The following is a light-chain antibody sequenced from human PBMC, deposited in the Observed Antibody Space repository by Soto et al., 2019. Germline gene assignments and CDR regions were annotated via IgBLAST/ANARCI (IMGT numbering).Light chain of an antibody. J-gene: IGLJ2*01. CDR2: GNS. Sequence: QSVLTQPPSVSGAPGQRVTISCTGSSSNIGAGYDVHWYQQLPGTAPKLLIYGNSNRPSGVPDRFSGSKSGTSASLAITGRQAENEADYYCQYYESSLSGLVFGGGTQLTVL. V-gene: IGLV1-40*01. CDR3: QYYESSLSGLV. CDR1: SSNIGAGYD.